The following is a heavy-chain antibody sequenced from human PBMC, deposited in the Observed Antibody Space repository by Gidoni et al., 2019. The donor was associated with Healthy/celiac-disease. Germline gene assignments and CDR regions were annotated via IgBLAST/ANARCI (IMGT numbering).Heavy chain of an antibody. CDR2: INPISGCT. V-gene: IGHV1-2*02. CDR3: APEGCRIAVAGTLSG. Sequence: QVQLVQSGAEVKKPGASVKVSCKASGYTFTGYFIHWVLQSPGQGLELMGWINPISGCTNYAQKFQGRVTMTRDTSISTAYMELSMLRSDDTAVYYCAPEGCRIAVAGTLSGWGQGTLVTVSS. CDR1: GYTFTGYF. J-gene: IGHJ4*02. D-gene: IGHD6-19*01.